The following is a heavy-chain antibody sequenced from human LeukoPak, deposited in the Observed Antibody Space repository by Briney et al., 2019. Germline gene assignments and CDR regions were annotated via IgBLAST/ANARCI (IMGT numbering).Heavy chain of an antibody. CDR1: GGTFSSYA. J-gene: IGHJ4*02. V-gene: IGHV1-69*13. CDR2: IIPIFGTA. Sequence: ASVKVSCTASGGTFSSYAISWVRQAPGQGLEWMGGIIPIFGTANYAQKFQGRVTITADESTSTAYMELSSLRSEDTAVYYCAREGGNYYDSSGYYYGGYWGQGTLVTVSS. CDR3: AREGGNYYDSSGYYYGGY. D-gene: IGHD3-22*01.